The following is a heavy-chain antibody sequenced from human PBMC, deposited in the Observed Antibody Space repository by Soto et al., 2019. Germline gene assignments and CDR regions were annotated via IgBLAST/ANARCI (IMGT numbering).Heavy chain of an antibody. D-gene: IGHD1-26*01. J-gene: IGHJ5*02. CDR3: ARHRHPRGTVGATSPLDP. V-gene: IGHV3-53*01. CDR2: HYSGGST. CDR1: GFSVSSNY. Sequence: HPGGSLRLSCAISGFSVSSNYLSWVRQAPGKGLEWVSVHYSGGSTYYADSVQGRFTISRDKSNNTLYLQMRRVRAEDTAVYFCARHRHPRGTVGATSPLDPWGKGTPVTVSS.